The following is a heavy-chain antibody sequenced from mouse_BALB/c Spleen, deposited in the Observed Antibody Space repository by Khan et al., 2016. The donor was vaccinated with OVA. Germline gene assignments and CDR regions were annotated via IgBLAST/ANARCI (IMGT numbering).Heavy chain of an antibody. CDR3: ARDDYYGTGYFDV. CDR2: ISSGGST. J-gene: IGHJ1*01. D-gene: IGHD1-1*01. Sequence: EVQLQESGGGLVKPGGSLKLSCAASGFTFSSYAMSWVRQTPEKRLEWVASISSGGSTYYPDSVKGRFTISRDNARNILYLQMSSLRSEDTAMYYCARDDYYGTGYFDVWGAGTTVTVSS. CDR1: GFTFSSYA. V-gene: IGHV5-6-5*01.